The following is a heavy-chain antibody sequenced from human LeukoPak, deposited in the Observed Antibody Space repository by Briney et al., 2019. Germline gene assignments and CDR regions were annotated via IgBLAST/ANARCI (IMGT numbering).Heavy chain of an antibody. D-gene: IGHD2-2*01. Sequence: SETLSLTCAVNGGSFSGYYWSWIRQPPGKGLEWIGEINHSGSTNYNPSLKSRVTISVDTSKNQFSLKLSSVTAADTAVYYCARGKIEGRRYCSSTSCLQPYYFDYWGQGTLVTVSS. CDR1: GGSFSGYY. J-gene: IGHJ4*02. V-gene: IGHV4-34*01. CDR3: ARGKIEGRRYCSSTSCLQPYYFDY. CDR2: INHSGST.